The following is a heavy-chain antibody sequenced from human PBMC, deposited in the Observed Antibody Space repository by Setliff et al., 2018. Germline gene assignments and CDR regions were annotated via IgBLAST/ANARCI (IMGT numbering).Heavy chain of an antibody. CDR1: GMSITTYY. CDR3: ARALLSPLGGTALVPIHFDH. V-gene: IGHV4-59*01. J-gene: IGHJ4*02. CDR2: PYYTGST. Sequence: SETLSLTCSVSGMSITTYYWSWIRQSPGRGLEWIGYPYYTGSTNYSPSLKSRVTISPDTSKNQFHLKVNSVTAADTAVYYCARALLSPLGGTALVPIHFDHWGQGIQVTVSS. D-gene: IGHD5-18*01.